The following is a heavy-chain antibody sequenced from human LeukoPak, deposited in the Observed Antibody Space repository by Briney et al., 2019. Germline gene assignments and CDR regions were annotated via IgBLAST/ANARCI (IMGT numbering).Heavy chain of an antibody. CDR1: GGSLSSNSYY. D-gene: IGHD1-26*01. Sequence: PSETLSLTCTVSGGSLSSNSYYWVWIRQPPGRGREGIGSIYYSGSTYYNPSLKSRVTISVDTYKNQFSLKLSSVTAADTAVYYCARIVGAIAANFDYWGQGTLVTVSS. V-gene: IGHV4-39*01. CDR3: ARIVGAIAANFDY. CDR2: IYYSGST. J-gene: IGHJ4*02.